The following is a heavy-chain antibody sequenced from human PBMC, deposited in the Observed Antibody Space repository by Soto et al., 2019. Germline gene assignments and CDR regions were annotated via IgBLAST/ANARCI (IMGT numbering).Heavy chain of an antibody. CDR1: GGSFSGYY. V-gene: IGHV4-34*01. D-gene: IGHD5-12*01. J-gene: IGHJ4*02. Sequence: SETLSLTCAVYGGSFSGYYWSWIRQPPGKGLEWIGEINHSGSTNYNPSLKSRVTISVDTSKNQFSLKLSSVTAADTAVYYCVRGAQRGYTVATKGYFDYWGQGTLVTVSS. CDR3: VRGAQRGYTVATKGYFDY. CDR2: INHSGST.